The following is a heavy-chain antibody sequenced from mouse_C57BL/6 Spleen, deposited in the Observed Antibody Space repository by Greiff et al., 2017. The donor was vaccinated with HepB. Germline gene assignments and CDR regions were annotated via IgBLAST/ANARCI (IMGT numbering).Heavy chain of an antibody. CDR2: ISDGGSYT. J-gene: IGHJ2*01. CDR1: GFTFSSYA. CDR3: ASSGTTVVNFDY. V-gene: IGHV5-4*03. Sequence: EVKLVESGGGLVKPGGSLKLSCAASGFTFSSYAMSWVRQTLEKRLEWVATISDGGSYTYYPDNVKGRFTISRDTAKNNLYLQMSHLKSEDTAMYYCASSGTTVVNFDYWGQGTTLTVSS. D-gene: IGHD1-1*01.